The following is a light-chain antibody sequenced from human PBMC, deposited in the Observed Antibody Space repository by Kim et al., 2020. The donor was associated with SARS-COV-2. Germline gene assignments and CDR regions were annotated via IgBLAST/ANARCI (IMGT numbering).Light chain of an antibody. CDR1: QSVSSY. J-gene: IGKJ4*01. V-gene: IGKV3-11*01. CDR3: QQRSNWPPRLT. CDR2: DAS. Sequence: EIVLTQSPATLSLSPGERATLSCRASQSVSSYLAWYQQKPGQAPRLLIYDASNRATGIPARFSGSGSGTDFTLTINSLEPEDFAVYYCQQRSNWPPRLTFGGGTKVDI.